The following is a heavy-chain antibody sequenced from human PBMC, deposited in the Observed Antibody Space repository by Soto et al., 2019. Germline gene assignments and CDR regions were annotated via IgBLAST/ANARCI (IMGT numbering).Heavy chain of an antibody. D-gene: IGHD2-8*01. CDR1: GFTFSSYS. V-gene: IGHV3-21*01. J-gene: IGHJ4*02. Sequence: GGAQRLSCAASGFTFSSYSMNWVRQAPGKGLEWGSSISSSSSYIYYADSVKGRFTISRDNAKNSLYLQMNSLRAEDTAVYYCARDPYIVLMVYASAPFFDYWGQGTLVTVSS. CDR3: ARDPYIVLMVYASAPFFDY. CDR2: ISSSSSYI.